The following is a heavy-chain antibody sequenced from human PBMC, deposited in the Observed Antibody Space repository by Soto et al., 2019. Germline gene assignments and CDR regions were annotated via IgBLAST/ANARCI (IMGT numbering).Heavy chain of an antibody. Sequence: QSQTLSLTCVISGDSVSSNRVTWNWIRQSPSRGLEWLGRTYYRSKWSNDYAVSVKSRITINSDTSKNRFSLQLNSVTPEDTAVYYCARAVDVWFDPWGQGTLVTVSS. CDR3: ARAVDVWFDP. CDR2: TYYRSKWSN. J-gene: IGHJ5*02. CDR1: GDSVSSNRVT. V-gene: IGHV6-1*01.